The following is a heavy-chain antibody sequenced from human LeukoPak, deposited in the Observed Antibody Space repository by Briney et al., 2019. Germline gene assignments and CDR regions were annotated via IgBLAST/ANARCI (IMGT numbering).Heavy chain of an antibody. CDR1: GFAVSNNY. V-gene: IGHV4-34*01. Sequence: PGGSLRLSCVASGFAVSNNYMSWVRQPPGKGLEWIGEINHSGSTNYNPSLKSRVTISVDTSKNQFSLKLSSVTAADTAVYYCARGRRITMIVVVRTNWFDPWGQGTLVTVSS. D-gene: IGHD3-22*01. J-gene: IGHJ5*02. CDR2: INHSGST. CDR3: ARGRRITMIVVVRTNWFDP.